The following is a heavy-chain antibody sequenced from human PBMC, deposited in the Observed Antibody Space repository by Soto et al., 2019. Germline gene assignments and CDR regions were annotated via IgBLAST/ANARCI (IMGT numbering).Heavy chain of an antibody. CDR3: ARDEAGYYYYGMDV. CDR1: GFTFSTYD. D-gene: IGHD6-13*01. CDR2: IGTTGDT. Sequence: VGSLRLSCAASGFTFSTYDMHWVRQATGKGLEWVSTIGTTGDTYYPVSVKGRFTISRENAKNSLYLQMNSLRAEDTAVYYCARDEAGYYYYGMDVWGQGTTVTVSS. V-gene: IGHV3-13*01. J-gene: IGHJ6*02.